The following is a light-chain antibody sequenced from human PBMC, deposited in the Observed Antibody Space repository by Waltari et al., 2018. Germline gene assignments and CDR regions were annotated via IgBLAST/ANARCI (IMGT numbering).Light chain of an antibody. V-gene: IGLV1-47*01. CDR3: AAWDDGLRGPA. J-gene: IGLJ2*01. CDR1: HSNIGSNF. Sequence: QSVLTQSPSLSETPGQKITISCSGSHSNIGSNFVNWYQQVPGTAPKLLIYENSQRPTGVPDRFSASKSGTSASLAISGLQSQDEADYYCAAWDDGLRGPAFGGGTKVTVL. CDR2: ENS.